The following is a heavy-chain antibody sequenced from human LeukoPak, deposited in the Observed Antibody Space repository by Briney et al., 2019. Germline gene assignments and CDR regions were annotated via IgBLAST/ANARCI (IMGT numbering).Heavy chain of an antibody. Sequence: GGSLRLSCAPSGFTFSSYWMSWVRQAPGKGLECVASIKQDGSEKYYVDSVKGRFTISRDNAKNSQYLQMNSLRVEDTAVYYCARGGGSSGSWGQGTLVTVSS. CDR1: GFTFSSYW. CDR3: ARGGGSSGS. J-gene: IGHJ5*02. V-gene: IGHV3-7*01. CDR2: IKQDGSEK. D-gene: IGHD3-16*01.